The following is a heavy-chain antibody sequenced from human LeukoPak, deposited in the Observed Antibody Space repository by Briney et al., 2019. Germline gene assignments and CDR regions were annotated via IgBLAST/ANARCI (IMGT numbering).Heavy chain of an antibody. CDR1: GYTFTSYG. D-gene: IGHD6-13*01. Sequence: ASVKVSCKASGYTFTSYGISWVRQAPGQGLEWMGWISAYNGNTNYAQKLQGRVTMTTDTSTSTAYMELRSLRSDGTAAYYCARVGIAAAGTIDVDYWGQGTLVTVSS. J-gene: IGHJ4*02. CDR2: ISAYNGNT. V-gene: IGHV1-18*01. CDR3: ARVGIAAAGTIDVDY.